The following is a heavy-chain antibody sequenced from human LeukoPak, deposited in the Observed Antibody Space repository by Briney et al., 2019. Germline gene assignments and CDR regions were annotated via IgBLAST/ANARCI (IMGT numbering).Heavy chain of an antibody. J-gene: IGHJ4*02. D-gene: IGHD2-15*01. CDR1: GFIFTNYN. CDR2: VSASGSIM. V-gene: IGHV3-48*02. CDR3: TPFTY. Sequence: GGSLRLSCAASGFIFTNYNTNWVRQAPGKGLEWLSYVSASGSIMYYADSVKGRFTISRDNAKNSVYLQMNSLRDEDTAIYYCTPFTYWGQGTLVSVSS.